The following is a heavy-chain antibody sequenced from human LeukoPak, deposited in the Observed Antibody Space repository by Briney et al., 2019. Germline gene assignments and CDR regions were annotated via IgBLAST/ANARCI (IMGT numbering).Heavy chain of an antibody. J-gene: IGHJ4*02. CDR3: ARAESSNWDAKYFFDY. Sequence: ASVNVSCKASGYTFTGYYIHWVRQAPGQGLEWMGRINHNSGGTNYAQRFQGRVTMTRDTSISTAYMELSRLRSDDTAVYYCARAESSNWDAKYFFDYWGQGTLVTVSS. CDR1: GYTFTGYY. CDR2: INHNSGGT. V-gene: IGHV1-2*06. D-gene: IGHD4-11*01.